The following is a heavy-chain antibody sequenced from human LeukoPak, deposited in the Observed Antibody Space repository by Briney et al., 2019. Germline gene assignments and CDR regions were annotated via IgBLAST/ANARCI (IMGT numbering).Heavy chain of an antibody. D-gene: IGHD3-16*01. CDR1: GGSISSSTYY. V-gene: IGHV4-39*01. CDR2: IYYSGST. Sequence: SQTLSLTCTVSGGSISSSTYYWGWIRRPPGKGLEWIGSIYYSGSTYYNPSLKSRVTVSVDTSKNQFSLKLSSVTAADTAVYYCVRGSTLRHYQYWGQGTLVTVSS. J-gene: IGHJ4*02. CDR3: VRGSTLRHYQY.